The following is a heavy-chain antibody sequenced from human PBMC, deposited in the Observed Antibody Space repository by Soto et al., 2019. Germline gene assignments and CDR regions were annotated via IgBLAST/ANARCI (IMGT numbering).Heavy chain of an antibody. D-gene: IGHD1-1*01. Sequence: EVHLEESGGGLVHPGGSLRLSCAASGFTFISYWMNWVRQAPGKGLEWVANIDEDGSEYNDAESVRGRFTISRDNAKNTLYLQMNSPRAADTAVYYCARTGDGHHDFLDYWGQGILVSVSS. V-gene: IGHV3-7*01. J-gene: IGHJ4*02. CDR3: ARTGDGHHDFLDY. CDR2: IDEDGSEY. CDR1: GFTFISYW.